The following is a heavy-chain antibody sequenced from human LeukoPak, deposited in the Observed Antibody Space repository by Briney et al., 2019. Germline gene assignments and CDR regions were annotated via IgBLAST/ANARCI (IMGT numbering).Heavy chain of an antibody. V-gene: IGHV3-21*01. D-gene: IGHD6-19*01. J-gene: IGHJ4*02. CDR2: ISSSSSYI. CDR1: GFTFSSYS. Sequence: GGSLRLSCAASGFTFSSYSMNWVRQAPGKGLEWVSYISSSSSYIYYADSVKGRFTISRDNAKNSLYLQMNSLRGENTAVYYCASQSRGWYLVWGQGTLVTVSS. CDR3: ASQSRGWYLV.